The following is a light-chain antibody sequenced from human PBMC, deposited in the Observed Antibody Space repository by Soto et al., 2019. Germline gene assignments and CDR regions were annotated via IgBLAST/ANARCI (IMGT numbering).Light chain of an antibody. V-gene: IGKV3-15*01. CDR3: QQYNNWPPIT. CDR1: QSVSSC. CDR2: DTS. J-gene: IGKJ5*01. Sequence: EIVLTQSPATLSLSPGERATLSCRASQSVSSCLAWYQQKPGQAPRLLIYDTSTRATDIPARFSGSGSGTEFTLTISRLQSEDFAVYYCQQYNNWPPITFGQGTRLEIK.